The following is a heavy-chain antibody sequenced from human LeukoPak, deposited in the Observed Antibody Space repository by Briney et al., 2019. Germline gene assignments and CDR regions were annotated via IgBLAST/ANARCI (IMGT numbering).Heavy chain of an antibody. CDR2: IYFSGGT. D-gene: IGHD3-9*01. CDR1: GDSMRSYY. CDR3: ARWDDKRPL. J-gene: IGHJ4*02. Sequence: SETLSLTCTVSGDSMRSYYWSWIRQPPGKGLEWIAPIYFSGGTNYNPSLKSRVTVSLDTSKNQFSLKLSSVTAADTAVYYCARWDDKRPLWGQGILVTVSS. V-gene: IGHV4-59*01.